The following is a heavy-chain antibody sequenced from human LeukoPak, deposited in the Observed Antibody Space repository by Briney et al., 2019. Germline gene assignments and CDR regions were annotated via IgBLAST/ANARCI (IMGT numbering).Heavy chain of an antibody. CDR2: IYYSGST. J-gene: IGHJ4*02. V-gene: IGHV4-59*08. D-gene: IGHD3-16*01. CDR1: GGSFSGYY. Sequence: SETLSLTCAVYGGSFSGYYWSWIRQPPGKGLEWIGYIYYSGSTNYNPSLKSRVTISVDTSKNQFSLKLSSVTAADTAVYYCASGAPYYDYVWGSYYGYFDYWGQGTLVTVSS. CDR3: ASGAPYYDYVWGSYYGYFDY.